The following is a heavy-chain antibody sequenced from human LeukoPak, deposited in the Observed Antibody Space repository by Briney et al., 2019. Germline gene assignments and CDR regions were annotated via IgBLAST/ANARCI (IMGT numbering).Heavy chain of an antibody. CDR2: IYYSGST. J-gene: IGHJ4*02. D-gene: IGHD3-22*01. CDR3: ARVAHDSSGYMTLDY. V-gene: IGHV4-31*03. CDR1: GGSISSGGYY. Sequence: SQTLSLTCTVSGGSISSGGYYWSWIRQHPGKXXXXXXYIYYSGSTYYNPSXXXRVTISVDTSKNQFSLKLSSVTAADTAVYYCARVAHDSSGYMTLDYWGQGTLVAVSS.